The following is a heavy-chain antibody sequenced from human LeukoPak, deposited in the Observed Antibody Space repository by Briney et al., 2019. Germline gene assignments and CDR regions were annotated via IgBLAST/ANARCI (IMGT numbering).Heavy chain of an antibody. CDR3: ARDLEDIVVVPAADYYYYYYGMDV. V-gene: IGHV1-18*01. CDR1: GYTFTSYG. D-gene: IGHD2-2*01. Sequence: ASVKVSCKASGYTFTSYGISWVRQAPGQGLEWMGWISAHNGNTNYAQKLQGRVTMTTDTSTSTAYMELRSLRSDDTAVYYCARDLEDIVVVPAADYYYYYYGMDVWGQGTTVNVSS. CDR2: ISAHNGNT. J-gene: IGHJ6*02.